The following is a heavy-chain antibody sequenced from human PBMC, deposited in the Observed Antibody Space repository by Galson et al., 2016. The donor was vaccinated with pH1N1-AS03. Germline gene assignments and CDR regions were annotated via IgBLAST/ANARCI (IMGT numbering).Heavy chain of an antibody. CDR3: ARDRGFRPDTFDI. D-gene: IGHD2-15*01. CDR1: GYTFSTYG. Sequence: SVKVSCKASGYTFSTYGVSWVRQAPGQGLEWMGWISGYDDDTNYAQNVAGRVTMTTDKSTSTVYMELRSLRSVDTAVYYCARDRGFRPDTFDIWGQGTWVTVSS. CDR2: ISGYDDDT. J-gene: IGHJ3*02. V-gene: IGHV1-18*04.